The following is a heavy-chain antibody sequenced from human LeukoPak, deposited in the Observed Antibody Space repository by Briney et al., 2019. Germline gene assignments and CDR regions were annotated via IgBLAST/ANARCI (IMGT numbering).Heavy chain of an antibody. CDR3: ARRYRKDGDYSYFDY. J-gene: IGHJ4*02. V-gene: IGHV4-59*01. D-gene: IGHD4-17*01. CDR1: GGSISSYY. Sequence: PSETLSLTCTVSGGSISSYYWSWIRQPPGKGLEWIGYIYYSGSTNYNPSLKSRVTISVDTSKNQFSLKLSSVTAADTAVYYYARRYRKDGDYSYFDYWGQGTLVTVSS. CDR2: IYYSGST.